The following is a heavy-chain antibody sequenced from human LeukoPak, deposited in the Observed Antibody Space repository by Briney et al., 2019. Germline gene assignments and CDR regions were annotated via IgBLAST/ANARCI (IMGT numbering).Heavy chain of an antibody. D-gene: IGHD3-22*01. CDR2: ISYDISVK. CDR3: AKDVPYYYHNSGYLDS. V-gene: IGHV3-30-3*01. J-gene: IGHJ4*02. CDR1: GFTFSRYA. Sequence: GGSLRLSCSASGFTFSRYAMHWVRQAPGKGLECVAVISYDISVKRYADSVKGRFTVSRDNSKNTVYLQMDSLRAEDTAVYYCAKDVPYYYHNSGYLDSWGQGTLVTVSS.